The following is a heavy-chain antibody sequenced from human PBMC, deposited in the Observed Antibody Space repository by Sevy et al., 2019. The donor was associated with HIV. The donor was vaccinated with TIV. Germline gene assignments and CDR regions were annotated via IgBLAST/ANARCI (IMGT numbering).Heavy chain of an antibody. CDR2: ISSSSSYI. CDR1: GFTFSSYS. Sequence: GGSLRLSCAASGFTFSSYSMNWVRQAPGKGLEWVSSISSSSSYIYYAHSVKGRFTISRDNAKNSLYLQMNSLRAEDTAVYYCARDNDSSGSDYWGQGTLVTVSS. V-gene: IGHV3-21*01. J-gene: IGHJ4*02. D-gene: IGHD3-22*01. CDR3: ARDNDSSGSDY.